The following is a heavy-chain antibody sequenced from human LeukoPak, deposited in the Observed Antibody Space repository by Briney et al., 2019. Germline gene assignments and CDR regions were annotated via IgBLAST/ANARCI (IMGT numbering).Heavy chain of an antibody. D-gene: IGHD3-22*01. V-gene: IGHV3-53*01. CDR3: ARAYDSSGYYPGY. CDR1: GFTVSSNY. Sequence: GGSLRLSCAASGFTVSSNYMSWVRQAPGKGLEWVSVIYSGGSTYYADSVKGRFTISRDNSKNTLYLQMNSLRAEDTAVYYCARAYDSSGYYPGYWGQGTLVTVSS. CDR2: IYSGGST. J-gene: IGHJ4*02.